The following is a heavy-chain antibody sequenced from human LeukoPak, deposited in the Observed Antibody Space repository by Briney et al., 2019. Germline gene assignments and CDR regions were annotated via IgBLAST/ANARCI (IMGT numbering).Heavy chain of an antibody. CDR2: IYHSGST. Sequence: SETLSLTCAVYGGSFSGYYWSWIRQPPGKGLEWIGYIYHSGSTYYNPSLKSRVTISVDRSKNQFSLKLSSVTAADTAVYYCARAGSIVATMLFDYWGQGTLVTVSS. V-gene: IGHV4-30-2*01. CDR1: GGSFSGYY. J-gene: IGHJ4*02. CDR3: ARAGSIVATMLFDY. D-gene: IGHD5-12*01.